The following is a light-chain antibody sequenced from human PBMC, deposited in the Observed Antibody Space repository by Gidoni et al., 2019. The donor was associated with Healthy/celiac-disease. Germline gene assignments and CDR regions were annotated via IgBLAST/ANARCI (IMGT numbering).Light chain of an antibody. CDR2: QDS. CDR3: QAWESSTEV. Sequence: SYELTQPPSVSVSPGQTASITCSGDKLGDNYACWYQQKPGQSPVLVIYQDSKRPSGIPERFSGSNSGNTATLTISGTQAMDEADYYCQAWESSTEVFGTGTKVTVL. CDR1: KLGDNY. J-gene: IGLJ1*01. V-gene: IGLV3-1*01.